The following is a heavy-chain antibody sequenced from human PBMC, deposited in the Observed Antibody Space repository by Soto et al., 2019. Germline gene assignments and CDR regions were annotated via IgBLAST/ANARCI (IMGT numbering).Heavy chain of an antibody. V-gene: IGHV3-30*03. CDR1: GFTFSSYG. D-gene: IGHD4-17*01. CDR3: ATTTVGKGYYYYGMDV. J-gene: IGHJ6*02. CDR2: ISYDGSNK. Sequence: QVQLVESGGGVVQPGRSLRLSCAASGFTFSSYGMHWVRQAPGKGLEWVAVISYDGSNKYYADSVKGRFTISRDNSKNTLYLQMNSLRAEDTAVYYCATTTVGKGYYYYGMDVWGQGTTVTASS.